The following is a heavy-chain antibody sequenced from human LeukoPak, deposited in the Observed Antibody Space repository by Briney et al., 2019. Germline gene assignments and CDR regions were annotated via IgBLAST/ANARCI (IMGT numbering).Heavy chain of an antibody. D-gene: IGHD4-17*01. Sequence: GGSLRLSCAASGFTFNIYTINWVRQAPGKGLEWVSSISSTSSDIHYADSVKGRFTISRDNSKNTLYLQMNSLRAEDTAVYYCAKDPSTVTNMDVWGKGTTVTVSS. CDR2: ISSTSSDI. CDR3: AKDPSTVTNMDV. V-gene: IGHV3-21*04. CDR1: GFTFNIYT. J-gene: IGHJ6*03.